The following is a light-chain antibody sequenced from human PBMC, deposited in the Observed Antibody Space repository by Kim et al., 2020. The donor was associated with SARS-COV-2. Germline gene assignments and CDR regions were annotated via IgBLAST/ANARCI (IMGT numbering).Light chain of an antibody. CDR2: SVS. J-gene: IGLJ1*01. Sequence: GQSITISCTGTSSDVGGYNYVSWYQQHPGKAPKLMIYSVSNRPSGVSNRFSGSKSGSTASLTISGLQAEDEADYYCSSYASSTTYVFGTGTKVTVL. CDR1: SSDVGGYNY. V-gene: IGLV2-14*03. CDR3: SSYASSTTYV.